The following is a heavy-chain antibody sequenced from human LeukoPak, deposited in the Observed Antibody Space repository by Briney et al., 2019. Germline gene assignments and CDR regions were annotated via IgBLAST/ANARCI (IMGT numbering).Heavy chain of an antibody. V-gene: IGHV3-48*04. CDR2: ISSSSSTI. CDR1: GFTFSTYS. J-gene: IGHJ5*02. CDR3: ARVHTSSYAADL. Sequence: GGSLRLSCAASGFTFSTYSIDWVRQAPGKGLEWISYISSSSSTIDFADSVKGRFTISRDNARNSVYLQMNSMRAEDTAVYYCARVHTSSYAADLWGQGTLVTVSS. D-gene: IGHD3-22*01.